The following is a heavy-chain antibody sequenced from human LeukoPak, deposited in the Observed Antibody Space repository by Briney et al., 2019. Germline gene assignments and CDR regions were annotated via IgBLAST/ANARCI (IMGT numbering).Heavy chain of an antibody. J-gene: IGHJ4*02. CDR3: ARGWWLADFDY. D-gene: IGHD6-19*01. Sequence: GGSLRLSCAASGFTISSNYMSWVRQAPGKGREWVSVIHSGGNTNYADSVKGRFTISRDNSKNTLYLQMDSLRAEDTAVYYCARGWWLADFDYWGQGTLVTVSS. V-gene: IGHV3-53*01. CDR1: GFTISSNY. CDR2: IHSGGNT.